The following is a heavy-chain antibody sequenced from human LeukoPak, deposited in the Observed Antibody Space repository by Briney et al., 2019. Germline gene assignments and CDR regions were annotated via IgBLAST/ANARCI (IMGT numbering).Heavy chain of an antibody. J-gene: IGHJ4*02. V-gene: IGHV3-30*18. CDR2: ISYDGSNK. CDR3: AKAISYYDILTGYLS. D-gene: IGHD3-9*01. CDR1: GFTLSSYG. Sequence: GGSLRLSCAASGFTLSSYGMHWVRQAPGKGLEWVALISYDGSNKYYADSVKGRFTISRDNSKNTLYLQMNSLRAEDTAVYYCAKAISYYDILTGYLSWGQGTLVTVSS.